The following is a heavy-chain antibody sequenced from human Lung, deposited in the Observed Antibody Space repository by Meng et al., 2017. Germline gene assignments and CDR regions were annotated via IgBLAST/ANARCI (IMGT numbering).Heavy chain of an antibody. D-gene: IGHD3-3*01. CDR2: IVSDGGIT. Sequence: EVQLVESGGGLVQPGGSLGLSGAASGFTFSSYWMHWVRQAPGKGLVWVSRIVSDGGITTYADSVKGRFTVSRDNAKNTLYLQMSSLGADDTAVYYCARDLAWVLFDYWGQGALVTVSS. CDR3: ARDLAWVLFDY. CDR1: GFTFSSYW. V-gene: IGHV3-74*01. J-gene: IGHJ4*02.